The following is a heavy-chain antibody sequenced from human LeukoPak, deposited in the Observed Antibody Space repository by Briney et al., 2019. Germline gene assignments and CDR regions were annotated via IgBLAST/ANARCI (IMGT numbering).Heavy chain of an antibody. CDR3: ARGRYCSGGSCYPHFDY. J-gene: IGHJ4*02. CDR2: IYYTGST. Sequence: SETLSLTCTVSGGSISSDYWSWIRQPQGKGLEWIGYIYYTGSTNYNPSLKSRVTISVDTSKNQFSLKLSSVTAADTALYYCARGRYCSGGSCYPHFDYWGQGTLVTVSS. CDR1: GGSISSDY. V-gene: IGHV4-59*01. D-gene: IGHD2-15*01.